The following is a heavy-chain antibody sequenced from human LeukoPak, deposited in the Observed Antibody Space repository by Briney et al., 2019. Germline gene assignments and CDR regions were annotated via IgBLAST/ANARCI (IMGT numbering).Heavy chain of an antibody. Sequence: GGSLRLSCAASGFTFSSYAVSWARQAPGKGLEWVSAISGSGGSTYYADSVKGRFTISRDNSKNTLYLQMNSLRAEDTAVYYCAKRGGGRGPRYLQHWGQGTLVTVSS. J-gene: IGHJ1*01. CDR2: ISGSGGST. CDR3: AKRGGGRGPRYLQH. D-gene: IGHD3-10*01. CDR1: GFTFSSYA. V-gene: IGHV3-23*01.